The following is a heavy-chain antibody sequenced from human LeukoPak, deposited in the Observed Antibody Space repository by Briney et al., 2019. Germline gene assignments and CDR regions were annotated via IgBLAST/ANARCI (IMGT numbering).Heavy chain of an antibody. D-gene: IGHD6-13*01. CDR1: GFTFSSYE. CDR3: ARGYNTRWYSARMDV. Sequence: PGGSLRLSCAASGFTFSSYEMNWVRQAPGKGLEWISYIGGSGSTIYYADPVKGRFTISRDNAKNTVDLRMKSLRAEDTAVYYCARGYNTRWYSARMDVWGKGTTVTVSS. CDR2: IGGSGSTI. V-gene: IGHV3-48*03. J-gene: IGHJ6*04.